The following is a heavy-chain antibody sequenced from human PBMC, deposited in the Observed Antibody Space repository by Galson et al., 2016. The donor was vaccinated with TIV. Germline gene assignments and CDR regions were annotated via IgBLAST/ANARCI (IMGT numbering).Heavy chain of an antibody. Sequence: CAISGDSVSSQSAAWNWIRQSPSRGLEWLGRTYSRSRWYNEYAVSVRSRISINPDTSKNQFSLQLNSVTPEDAAIYYCARGGGDGQKALTHFDHWGQGTLVTASS. CDR2: TYSRSRWYN. CDR1: GDSVSSQSAA. J-gene: IGHJ4*02. D-gene: IGHD5-24*01. V-gene: IGHV6-1*01. CDR3: ARGGGDGQKALTHFDH.